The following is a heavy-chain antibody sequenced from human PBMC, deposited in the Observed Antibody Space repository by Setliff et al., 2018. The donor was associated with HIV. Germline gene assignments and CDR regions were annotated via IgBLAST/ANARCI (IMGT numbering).Heavy chain of an antibody. CDR3: ASLDGSESPYIYYYYMDV. V-gene: IGHV4-39*01. J-gene: IGHJ6*03. CDR2: INYRGNT. Sequence: SETLSLTCTVSGGSISTSRYYWGWIRQPPGKGLEWMGSINYRGNTYYNTSLKSRAAISVDTSKNQISLKLSSVTAADTAVYYCASLDGSESPYIYYYYMDVWVKGTAVTVSS. CDR1: GGSISTSRYY. D-gene: IGHD3-10*01.